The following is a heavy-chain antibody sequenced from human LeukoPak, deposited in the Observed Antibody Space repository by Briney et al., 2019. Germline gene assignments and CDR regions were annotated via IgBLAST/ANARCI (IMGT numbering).Heavy chain of an antibody. J-gene: IGHJ3*01. V-gene: IGHV1-2*02. D-gene: IGHD4-17*01. CDR3: ARERNYGDYGNAFDV. CDR1: EYTFTGYS. Sequence: ASVKVSCKASEYTFTGYSMNWVRQAPGQGLEWIGWINPNSGGTNYAEKFQGRVTMTRDTSITTAYMELTRLRSGDTTIYYCARERNYGDYGNAFDVWGQGTKVTVSS. CDR2: INPNSGGT.